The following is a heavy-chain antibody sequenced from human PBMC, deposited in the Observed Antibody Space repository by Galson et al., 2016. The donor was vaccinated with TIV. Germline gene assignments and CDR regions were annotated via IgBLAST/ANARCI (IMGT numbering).Heavy chain of an antibody. CDR1: GFSISSLNHY. J-gene: IGHJ4*02. CDR3: ARVRDRSSAFDY. D-gene: IGHD6-13*01. CDR2: IFYSGSA. V-gene: IGHV4-30-4*01. Sequence: TLSLTCTVSGFSISSLNHYWSWIRQPPGKGLEWIGYIFYSGSAYYSPSLKSRATISLDTSKNQFSLRLNSVTAADTALYYCARVRDRSSAFDYWGQGTLVTVSS.